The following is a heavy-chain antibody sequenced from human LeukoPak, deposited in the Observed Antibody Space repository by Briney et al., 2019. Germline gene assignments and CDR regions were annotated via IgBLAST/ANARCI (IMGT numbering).Heavy chain of an antibody. CDR3: XXXWYLEN. J-gene: IGHJ4*02. Sequence: GGSLRLSCAASGFTFSSYAMSWVRQAPGKGLEWVSGINDRGGSTYYADSVKGRFTISRDNSKNTLYLQMNSLRAEDTAVYYXXXXWYLENWGQGTLVTVSS. V-gene: IGHV3-23*01. CDR2: INDRGGST. CDR1: GFTFSSYA.